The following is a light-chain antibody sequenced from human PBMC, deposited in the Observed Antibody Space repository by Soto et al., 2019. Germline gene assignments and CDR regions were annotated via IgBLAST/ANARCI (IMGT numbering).Light chain of an antibody. J-gene: IGLJ2*01. Sequence: QSALTQPASVSGSLGQSITISCTGTSRDVGNYNYASWYQHHTGRAPKLVIYDVNNRPAGISNRFSGSKSDNTASLIIFGLQAEVEADYYCSSYTSSSNLIFGAGTRVTV. CDR2: DVN. CDR3: SSYTSSSNLI. CDR1: SRDVGNYNY. V-gene: IGLV2-14*03.